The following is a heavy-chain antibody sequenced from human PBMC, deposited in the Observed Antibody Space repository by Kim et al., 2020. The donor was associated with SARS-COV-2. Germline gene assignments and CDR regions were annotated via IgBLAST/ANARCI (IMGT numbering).Heavy chain of an antibody. CDR2: RGTGGST. Sequence: RGTGGSTYSADPVKGRFTMSRDNSANTLYLQMNSLRAEDTAVYYCAKRGAWGQGTLVIVSS. J-gene: IGHJ5*02. CDR3: AKRGA. V-gene: IGHV3-23*01.